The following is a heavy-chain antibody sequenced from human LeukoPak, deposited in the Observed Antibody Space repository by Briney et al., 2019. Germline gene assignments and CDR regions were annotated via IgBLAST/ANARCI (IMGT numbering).Heavy chain of an antibody. CDR3: ARLEGYYDILTGLFDY. CDR1: GYSFTSYW. J-gene: IGHJ4*02. CDR2: IYPGDSDT. V-gene: IGHV5-51*01. Sequence: GESLKISCKGSGYSFTSYWIGWVRQMPGKGLEWTGIIYPGDSDTRYSPSFQGQVTISADKSISTAYLQWSSLKASDTAMYYCARLEGYYDILTGLFDYWGQGTLVTVSS. D-gene: IGHD3-9*01.